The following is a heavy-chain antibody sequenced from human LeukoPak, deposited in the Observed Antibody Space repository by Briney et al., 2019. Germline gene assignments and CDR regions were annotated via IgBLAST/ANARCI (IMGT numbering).Heavy chain of an antibody. Sequence: ASVKVSCKASGYTFTSYGISWVRQAPGQGLEWMGWISAYNGNTNYAKKLQGRVTMTTDTSTSTAYMELRSLRSDDTAVYYCARDHSYSGSYFKGGGDYWGQGTLVTVSS. CDR3: ARDHSYSGSYFKGGGDY. CDR1: GYTFTSYG. CDR2: ISAYNGNT. V-gene: IGHV1-18*01. D-gene: IGHD1-26*01. J-gene: IGHJ4*02.